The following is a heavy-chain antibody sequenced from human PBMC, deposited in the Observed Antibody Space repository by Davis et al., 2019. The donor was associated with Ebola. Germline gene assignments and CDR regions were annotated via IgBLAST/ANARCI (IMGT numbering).Heavy chain of an antibody. CDR1: GYTFTSYD. CDR2: MNPNSGNT. CDR3: ARRDIVVVASRSRDYYYYGMDV. Sequence: ASVKVSCKASGYTFTSYDINWVRQATGQGLEWMGWMNPNSGNTGYAQKFQGRVTMTRNTSISTAYMELSSLRSDDTAVYYCARRDIVVVASRSRDYYYYGMDVWGQGTTVTVSS. J-gene: IGHJ6*02. D-gene: IGHD2-15*01. V-gene: IGHV1-8*01.